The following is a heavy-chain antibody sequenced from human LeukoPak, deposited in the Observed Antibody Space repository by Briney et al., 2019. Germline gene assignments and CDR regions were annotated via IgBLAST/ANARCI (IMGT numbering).Heavy chain of an antibody. CDR3: ARDVVGARTLAAFDI. V-gene: IGHV4-4*07. CDR1: GDSISSYY. Sequence: SETLSLTCTVSGDSISSYYWSWIRQPAGKGLEWIGRIYTSGSTNYNPSLKSRVTMSVDTSKNQFSLKLSSVTAADTAVYYCARDVVGARTLAAFDIWGQGTMVTVSS. D-gene: IGHD1-26*01. CDR2: IYTSGST. J-gene: IGHJ3*02.